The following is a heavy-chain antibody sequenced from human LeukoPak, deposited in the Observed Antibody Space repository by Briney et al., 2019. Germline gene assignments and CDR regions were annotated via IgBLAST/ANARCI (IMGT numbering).Heavy chain of an antibody. V-gene: IGHV1-69*04. Sequence: ASVKVSCKASGGTFSSYAISWVRQAPGQGLEWMGRIIPILGIANYAQKFQGRVTITADKSTSTAYMELSSLRSEDTAVYYCVFRLYRAYYFDYWGQGTLVTVSS. D-gene: IGHD3-16*01. CDR3: VFRLYRAYYFDY. CDR2: IIPILGIA. J-gene: IGHJ4*02. CDR1: GGTFSSYA.